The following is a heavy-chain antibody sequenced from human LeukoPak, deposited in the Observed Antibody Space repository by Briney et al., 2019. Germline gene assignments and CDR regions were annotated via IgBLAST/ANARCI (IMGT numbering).Heavy chain of an antibody. CDR3: AKEAPYYYDSSGYLSLYDY. D-gene: IGHD3-22*01. CDR2: INHSGST. CDR1: GGSISSYY. Sequence: PSETLSLTCTVSGGSISSYYWSWIRQPPGKGLEWIGEINHSGSTNYNPSLKSRVTISVDTSKNQFSLKLSSVTAADTALYYCAKEAPYYYDSSGYLSLYDYWGQGTLVTVSS. J-gene: IGHJ4*02. V-gene: IGHV4-34*01.